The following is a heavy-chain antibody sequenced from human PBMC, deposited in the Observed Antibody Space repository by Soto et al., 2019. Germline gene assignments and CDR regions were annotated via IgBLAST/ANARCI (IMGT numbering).Heavy chain of an antibody. V-gene: IGHV4-30-4*01. CDR2: IYYSGST. CDR3: AHIRDYNNYGWFDP. Sequence: LSLTCTVSGGSISSGDYYWSWIRQPPGKGLEWIGYIYYSGSTYYNPSLKSRVTISVDTSKNQFSLKLSSVTAADTAVYYCAHIRDYNNYGWFDPWGPGSLVTVSS. CDR1: GGSISSGDYY. D-gene: IGHD4-4*01. J-gene: IGHJ5*02.